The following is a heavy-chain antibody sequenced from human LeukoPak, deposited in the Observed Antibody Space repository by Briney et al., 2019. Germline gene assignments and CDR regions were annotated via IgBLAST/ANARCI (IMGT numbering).Heavy chain of an antibody. Sequence: GASVKVSCKASGYTFTSYGISWVRQALGQGLEWMGWISAYNGNTNYAQKLQGRVTMTTDTSTSTAYMELRSLRSDDTAVYYCATTPRGLIFDYWGQGTLVTVSS. V-gene: IGHV1-18*01. CDR1: GYTFTSYG. D-gene: IGHD3-16*01. J-gene: IGHJ4*02. CDR2: ISAYNGNT. CDR3: ATTPRGLIFDY.